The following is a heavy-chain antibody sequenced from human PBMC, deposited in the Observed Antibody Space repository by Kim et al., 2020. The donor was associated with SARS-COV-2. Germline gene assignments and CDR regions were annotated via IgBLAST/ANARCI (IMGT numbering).Heavy chain of an antibody. V-gene: IGHV4-59*01. CDR1: GGSISSYY. CDR3: VRGWSDNDAFDI. J-gene: IGHJ3*02. D-gene: IGHD6-19*01. Sequence: SETLSLTCTVSGGSISSYYWSWIRQPPGKGLEWIGYIYYSGSTNYNPSLKSRVTISVDTSKNQFSLKLSSVTAADTAVYYCVRGWSDNDAFDIWGQGSRV. CDR2: IYYSGST.